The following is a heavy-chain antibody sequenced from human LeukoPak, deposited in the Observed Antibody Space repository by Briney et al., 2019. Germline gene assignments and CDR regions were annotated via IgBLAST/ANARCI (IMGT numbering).Heavy chain of an antibody. CDR3: AKGPPTYYYDSSGYDGYFDY. CDR2: ISSSSSYI. D-gene: IGHD3-22*01. Sequence: GGSLRLSCAASGFTIRSYSMNWVRQAPGKGLEWVSSISSSSSYIYYADSVKGRFTISRDNSKNTLYLQMNSLRAEDTAVYYCAKGPPTYYYDSSGYDGYFDYWGQGTLVTVSS. V-gene: IGHV3-21*01. J-gene: IGHJ4*02. CDR1: GFTIRSYS.